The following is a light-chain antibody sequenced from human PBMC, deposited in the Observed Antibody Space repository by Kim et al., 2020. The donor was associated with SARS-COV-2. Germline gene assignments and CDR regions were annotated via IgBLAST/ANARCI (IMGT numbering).Light chain of an antibody. CDR1: CNKYGHEG. V-gene: IGLV10-54*01. Sequence: RTPPLNCQAACNKYGHEGASCRQQPQGHTPDPLSSRNNGRPSGIAGRFSASRSGVSDSLNIPGLQPEDEADYYCSAWDSSLSAWVFGGGTKLTVL. J-gene: IGLJ3*02. CDR3: SAWDSSLSAWV. CDR2: RNN.